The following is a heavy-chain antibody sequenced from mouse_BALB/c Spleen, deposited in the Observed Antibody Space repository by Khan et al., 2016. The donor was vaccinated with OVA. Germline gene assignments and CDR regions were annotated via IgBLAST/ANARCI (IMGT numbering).Heavy chain of an antibody. V-gene: IGHV2-3*01. CDR1: GSSSTSYG. Sequence: QVQLKQSGPGLVAPSQSLSITCTVSGSSSTSYGVSWARQTPGKGLDWLGAIWSDGNTNYHSSLKSRLTITKDNSKSQVLLKLNSLQTDDTATYXCAIIFYGYDWFAYWGQGTLVTVSA. J-gene: IGHJ3*01. CDR3: AIIFYGYDWFAY. D-gene: IGHD2-2*01. CDR2: IWSDGNT.